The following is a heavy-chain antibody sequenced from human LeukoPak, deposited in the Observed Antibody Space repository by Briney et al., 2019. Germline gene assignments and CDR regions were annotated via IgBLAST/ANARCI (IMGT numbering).Heavy chain of an antibody. Sequence: PGGSLRLSCAASGFTFSSYWMHWARQAPGKGLVWVSRINSDGSSTSYADSVKGRLTISRDNAKNTLYLQKNSLRAEDTAVYYCATSSGYYLDFDYWGQGTLVTVSS. CDR2: INSDGSST. V-gene: IGHV3-74*01. CDR1: GFTFSSYW. D-gene: IGHD3-22*01. J-gene: IGHJ4*02. CDR3: ATSSGYYLDFDY.